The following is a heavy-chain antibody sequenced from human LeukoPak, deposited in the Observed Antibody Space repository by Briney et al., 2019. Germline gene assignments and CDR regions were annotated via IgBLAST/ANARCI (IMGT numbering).Heavy chain of an antibody. J-gene: IGHJ5*02. CDR2: ISWNSNSR. CDR3: AKDLGPSGAAWFDP. CDR1: GFTFDDYA. D-gene: IGHD4-17*01. Sequence: GRSLRLSCAASGFTFDDYAMHWVRQAPGKGLEWVSGISWNSNSRVYVDTVKGRFTISRDNAKNSLYLQMNSLRTEDTALYYCAKDLGPSGAAWFDPWGQGNLITVSS. V-gene: IGHV3-9*01.